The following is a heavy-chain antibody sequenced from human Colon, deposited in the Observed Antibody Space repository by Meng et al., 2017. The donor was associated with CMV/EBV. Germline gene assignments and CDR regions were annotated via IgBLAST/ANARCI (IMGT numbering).Heavy chain of an antibody. CDR1: GDSVSSSSAT. J-gene: IGHJ4*02. D-gene: IGHD7-27*01. CDR3: VRDLTGAYYFDY. CDR2: TYYRSKWYT. V-gene: IGHV6-1*01. Sequence: GDSVSSSSATWNWIRQSPSRGLEWLGRTYYRSKWYTEYAVSVKSRITINPDTSRNQFSLQLNSVAPEDTAVYYCVRDLTGAYYFDYWGQGTLVTVSS.